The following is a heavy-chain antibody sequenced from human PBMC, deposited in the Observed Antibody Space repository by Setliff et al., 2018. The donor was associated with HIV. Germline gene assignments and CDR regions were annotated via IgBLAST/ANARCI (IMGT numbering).Heavy chain of an antibody. D-gene: IGHD1-1*01. CDR1: GYTFIDYF. CDR3: ARQLSNSFDY. CDR2: ISPDNANT. V-gene: IGHV1-2*02. Sequence: ASVKVSCKASGYTFIDYFIHWVRQAPGQGLEWMGWISPDNANTRISQRFRGGVTMTRDRSINTAYMEFSGLTSDDTAIYYCARQLSNSFDYWGQGTLVTVSS. J-gene: IGHJ4*02.